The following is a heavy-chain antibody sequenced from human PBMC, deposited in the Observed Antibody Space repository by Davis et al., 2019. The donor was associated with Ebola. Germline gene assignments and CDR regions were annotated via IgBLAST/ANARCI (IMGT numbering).Heavy chain of an antibody. CDR3: ARDKGITIFGMVMDV. CDR2: IYDSGSA. D-gene: IGHD3-3*01. Sequence: PSETLSLTCTVSGGSISSYYWNWIRQSPGKGLEWIGSIYDSGSATYNPSLKSRVAISIDTSKNQFSLKLTSVTAADTAIYYCARDKGITIFGMVMDVWGKGTSVTVSS. CDR1: GGSISSYY. J-gene: IGHJ6*04. V-gene: IGHV4-59*01.